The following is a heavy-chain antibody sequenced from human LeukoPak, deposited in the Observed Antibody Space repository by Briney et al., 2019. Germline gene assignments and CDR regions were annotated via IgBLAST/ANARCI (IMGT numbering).Heavy chain of an antibody. Sequence: SETVSLTCTVSGGSISSSSYYWGWIRQPPGKGLEWIGSLHYGGSTYYNPSLKSRVTISVDTSKKQISLKQNSVTAADTAVYYCARLTFHYDGSGYYFDYWAQGTLVTVSS. CDR2: LHYGGST. CDR3: ARLTFHYDGSGYYFDY. CDR1: GGSISSSSYY. J-gene: IGHJ4*02. D-gene: IGHD3-22*01. V-gene: IGHV4-39*01.